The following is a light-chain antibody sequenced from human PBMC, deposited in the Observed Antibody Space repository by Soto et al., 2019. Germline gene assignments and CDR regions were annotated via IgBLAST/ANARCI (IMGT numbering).Light chain of an antibody. V-gene: IGKV1-5*03. CDR3: QQYDSFRN. Sequence: DMQMTQSPSTLSASVGDRVTITCRASQNIVDWLAWYQQKPGKAPKLLVYRASSLDSGVPSRFSGSGSGTEFTLTISSLQHDDFATYYCQQYDSFRNFGGGTKVQMK. CDR1: QNIVDW. J-gene: IGKJ4*01. CDR2: RAS.